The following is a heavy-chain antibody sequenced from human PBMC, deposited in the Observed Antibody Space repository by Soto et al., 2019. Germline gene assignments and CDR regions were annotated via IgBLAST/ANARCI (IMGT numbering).Heavy chain of an antibody. CDR1: GFTFSRYV. V-gene: IGHV3-64*01. CDR2: ISSNGGST. Sequence: EVQLVESGGGLVQPGGSLRLSCAASGFTFSRYVMYWVRQAPGKGLEYVSAISSNGGSTYYANSVKGRFTISRDNSKNTLYLQMGSLRAEDMAVYYCARDTISGSYCCAYWGQGTLVTVSS. D-gene: IGHD1-26*01. J-gene: IGHJ4*02. CDR3: ARDTISGSYCCAY.